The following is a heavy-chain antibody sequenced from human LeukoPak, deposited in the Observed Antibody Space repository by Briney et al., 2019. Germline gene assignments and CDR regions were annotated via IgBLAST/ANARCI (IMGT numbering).Heavy chain of an antibody. CDR1: GFTFGDYA. CDR2: ISGSGGST. CDR3: ARVRGVGSTIPYYFDY. J-gene: IGHJ4*02. D-gene: IGHD5/OR15-5a*01. Sequence: GGSLRLSCTASGFTFGDYAMSWVRQAPGKGLEWVSAISGSGGSTYYTDSVKGRFTISRDNSKNTLFLQMNSLRAEDTAVYYCARVRGVGSTIPYYFDYWGQGTLVTVSS. V-gene: IGHV3-23*01.